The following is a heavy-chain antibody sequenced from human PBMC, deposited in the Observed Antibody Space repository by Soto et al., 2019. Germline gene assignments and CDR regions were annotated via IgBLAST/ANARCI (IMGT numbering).Heavy chain of an antibody. V-gene: IGHV4-39*01. Sequence: SETLSLTCTVSGGSISSSSYYWGWLRQPPRKGLEWIGHIYHSWSAYYRASLKRRVTISVDTSKNQFSLKLSSVTAADTAVYYCARHWALGPPPDYWGQGTLVTVSS. CDR2: IYHSWSA. D-gene: IGHD3-16*01. J-gene: IGHJ4*02. CDR3: ARHWALGPPPDY. CDR1: GGSISSSSYY.